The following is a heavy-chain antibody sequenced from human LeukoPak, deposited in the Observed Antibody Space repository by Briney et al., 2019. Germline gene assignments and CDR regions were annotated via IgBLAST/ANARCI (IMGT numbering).Heavy chain of an antibody. V-gene: IGHV3-30-3*01. CDR1: GFTFSSYA. Sequence: GGPLRLSCAASGFTFSSYAMHWVRQAPPKGLQWVAVISYDGSNKYYADSVKGRFTISRDNSKNTLYLQMNSLRAEDTAVYYCAREYYYDSSGEDYWGQGTLVTVSS. CDR3: AREYYYDSSGEDY. J-gene: IGHJ4*02. D-gene: IGHD3-22*01. CDR2: ISYDGSNK.